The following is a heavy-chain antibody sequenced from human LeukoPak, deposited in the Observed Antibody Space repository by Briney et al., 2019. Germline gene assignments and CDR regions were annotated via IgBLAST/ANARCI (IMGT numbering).Heavy chain of an antibody. CDR3: ARTPGGCSGGSCYSGSFDY. CDR2: IWYEGSNK. V-gene: IGHV3-33*01. CDR1: GFTFSSYG. Sequence: PGGSLRLSCAASGFTFSSYGMHWVRQAPGKGLEWVAVIWYEGSNKYYADSVKGRFTISRDNSKNTLYLQMNSLRAEDTAVYYCARTPGGCSGGSCYSGSFDYWGQGTLVTVSS. J-gene: IGHJ4*02. D-gene: IGHD2-15*01.